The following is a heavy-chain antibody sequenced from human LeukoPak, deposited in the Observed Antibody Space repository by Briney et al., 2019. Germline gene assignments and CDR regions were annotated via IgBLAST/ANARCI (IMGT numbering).Heavy chain of an antibody. J-gene: IGHJ4*02. CDR2: INQDGSEK. D-gene: IGHD3-22*01. CDR3: ARDIWDSSGSYYYFDY. CDR1: GLTLSNYW. Sequence: GGSLRLSCAASGLTLSNYWMTWVRQAPGKGLEWVANINQDGSEKNYVDSVKGRFTISRDNAKNSLYLEMNSLRAEDTAVYYCARDIWDSSGSYYYFDYWGQGTLVTVSS. V-gene: IGHV3-7*01.